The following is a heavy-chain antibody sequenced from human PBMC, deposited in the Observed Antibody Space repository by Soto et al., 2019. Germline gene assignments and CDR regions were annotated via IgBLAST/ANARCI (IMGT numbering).Heavy chain of an antibody. V-gene: IGHV3-7*01. Sequence: GGSLRLSCVGSGFTFSTYWMSWVRQAPGKGLEWVANIKHDGSGKNYVDSVKGRFTISRDDAKNSLYLQMNSLRAEDTAVYYCAREAPQYNNGWYNRDYWGQGTLVTVSS. CDR3: AREAPQYNNGWYNRDY. CDR2: IKHDGSGK. CDR1: GFTFSTYW. D-gene: IGHD6-19*01. J-gene: IGHJ4*02.